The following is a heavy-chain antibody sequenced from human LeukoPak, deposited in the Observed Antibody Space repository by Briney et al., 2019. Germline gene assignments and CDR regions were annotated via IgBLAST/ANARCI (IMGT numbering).Heavy chain of an antibody. D-gene: IGHD7-27*01. CDR3: ATIQIKLGYDAFDI. CDR1: VYTLTVLS. CDR2: LDSEGGET. V-gene: IGHV1-24*01. Sequence: PTVNLFCKVSVYTLTVLSMHCVRHAPGKALEGMGGLDSEGGETIYAQKLQDRLHMNEDASTHTAYRDARAQSCEDGAAYYCATIQIKLGYDAFDIWGQGKMVTVS. J-gene: IGHJ3*02.